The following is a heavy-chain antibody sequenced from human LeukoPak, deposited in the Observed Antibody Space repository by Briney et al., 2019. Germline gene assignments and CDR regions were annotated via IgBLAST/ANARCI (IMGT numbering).Heavy chain of an antibody. J-gene: IGHJ4*02. Sequence: GGSLRLSCAVSGFTFSSYWMSWVRQAPGKGLEWVANIKQDGSEKYYVDSVKGRFTISRDNAKNLLYLQMSSLRAEDTAVYYCARWAGGHYDYWGQGTLVTVSS. CDR2: IKQDGSEK. D-gene: IGHD1-26*01. CDR3: ARWAGGHYDY. V-gene: IGHV3-7*03. CDR1: GFTFSSYW.